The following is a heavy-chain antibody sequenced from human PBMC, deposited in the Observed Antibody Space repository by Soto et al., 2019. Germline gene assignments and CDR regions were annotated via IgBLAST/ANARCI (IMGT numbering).Heavy chain of an antibody. J-gene: IGHJ4*02. CDR3: AKDPNGDYVGAFDS. CDR1: GFSFSNYA. CDR2: IGSDTSYI. Sequence: PGGSLRLSCXASGFSFSNYAVTWVRQAPGKGLEWVSSIGSDTSYIYYADSVKGRFTISRDKSKNTVFLQMNSLRADDTAVYHCAKDPNGDYVGAFDSWGQGALVTVSS. V-gene: IGHV3-23*03. D-gene: IGHD4-17*01.